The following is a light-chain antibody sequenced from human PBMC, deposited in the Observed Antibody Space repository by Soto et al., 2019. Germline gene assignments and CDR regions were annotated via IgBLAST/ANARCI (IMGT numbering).Light chain of an antibody. Sequence: EIVLTQSPVTLSLSPGEIATLSCRASQSVSSSYLAWYQQKPGQAPRLLIYGASSRATGIPDRFSASGSGTDFTLTISRLEPEDFAVYYCQQYGSSPLTFGGGTKVEIK. CDR3: QQYGSSPLT. J-gene: IGKJ4*01. CDR2: GAS. V-gene: IGKV3-20*01. CDR1: QSVSSSY.